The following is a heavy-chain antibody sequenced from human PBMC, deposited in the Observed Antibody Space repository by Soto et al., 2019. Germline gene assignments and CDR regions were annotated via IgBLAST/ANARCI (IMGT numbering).Heavy chain of an antibody. V-gene: IGHV4-30-2*01. CDR3: ARAGGLGAVAADY. D-gene: IGHD6-19*01. Sequence: QLQLQESGSGLVKPSQTLSLTCAVSGDSISSGGYSWSWIRQPPGKGLEWIGYIYHSGSTYYNPALKRRVTLSVDRSKNQFSLKLSSVTAADTAVYYCARAGGLGAVAADYWGQGTLVTVSS. CDR2: IYHSGST. CDR1: GDSISSGGYS. J-gene: IGHJ4*02.